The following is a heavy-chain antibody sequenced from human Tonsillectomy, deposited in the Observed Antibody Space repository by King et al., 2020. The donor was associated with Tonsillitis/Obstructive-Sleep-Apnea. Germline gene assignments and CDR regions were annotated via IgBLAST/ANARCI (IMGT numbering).Heavy chain of an antibody. CDR1: GFTFNTYS. Sequence: VQLVESGGGLVQPGGSLSLSCAASGFTFNTYSMNWVRQAPGKGLEWVSYIKSTSYIIYYADSVKGRFTIYRDNAKNSLYLQMNSLRDEDTAVYYCARSLTFDYWGQGTLVTVSS. J-gene: IGHJ4*02. V-gene: IGHV3-48*02. CDR2: IKSTSYII. CDR3: ARSLTFDY.